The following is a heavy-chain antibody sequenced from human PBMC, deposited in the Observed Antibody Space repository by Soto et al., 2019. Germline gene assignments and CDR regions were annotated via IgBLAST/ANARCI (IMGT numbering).Heavy chain of an antibody. V-gene: IGHV1-58*01. CDR1: GFTFTSSS. Sequence: SVKVSCKASGFTFTSSSVQWVRQARGQRLEWIGWIVVGSGNTNYAQKFQERVTITRDMSTSTAYMELSSLRSEDTAVYYCAAETYSGSRPSFYWGQGTLVTVSS. J-gene: IGHJ4*02. D-gene: IGHD5-12*01. CDR2: IVVGSGNT. CDR3: AAETYSGSRPSFY.